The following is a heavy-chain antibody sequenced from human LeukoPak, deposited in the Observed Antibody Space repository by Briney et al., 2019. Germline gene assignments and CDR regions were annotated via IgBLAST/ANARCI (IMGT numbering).Heavy chain of an antibody. CDR1: GGSISSSSYY. D-gene: IGHD3-3*01. CDR2: IYYSGST. J-gene: IGHJ4*02. Sequence: PSETLSLTCTVSGGSISSSSYYWGWIRQPPGKGLEWIGSIYYSGSTYYNPSLKSRVTISVDTSKNQFSLKLSSVTAADTAVYYCARTRVMVTIFGVVILPGFDYWGQGTLVTVSS. V-gene: IGHV4-39*01. CDR3: ARTRVMVTIFGVVILPGFDY.